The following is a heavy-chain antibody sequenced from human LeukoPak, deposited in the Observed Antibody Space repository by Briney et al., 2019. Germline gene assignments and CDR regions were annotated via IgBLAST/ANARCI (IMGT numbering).Heavy chain of an antibody. V-gene: IGHV4-34*01. CDR2: INHSGST. CDR1: GGSFSGYY. CDR3: ARVKYTSKYYFDY. J-gene: IGHJ4*02. D-gene: IGHD1-20*01. Sequence: SETLSLTCAVYGGSFSGYYWSWIRQPPGKGLEWIGEINHSGSTNYSPSLKSRVTISVDTSKNQFSLKLSSVTAADTAVYYCARVKYTSKYYFDYWGQGTLVTVSS.